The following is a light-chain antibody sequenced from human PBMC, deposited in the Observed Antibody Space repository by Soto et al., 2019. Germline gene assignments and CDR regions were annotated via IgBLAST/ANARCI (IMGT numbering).Light chain of an antibody. CDR2: GAS. V-gene: IGKV3-15*01. CDR1: RSISSN. J-gene: IGKJ5*01. CDR3: QQRNIWPPVT. Sequence: EIMMTQSPAILSVSPWERATLSCRASRSISSNLAWYQQRPGQSPRLLIFGASTRATGIPARFSGSGSGTEFTLTISSLQSEDSAIYYCQQRNIWPPVTFGQGTRLEIK.